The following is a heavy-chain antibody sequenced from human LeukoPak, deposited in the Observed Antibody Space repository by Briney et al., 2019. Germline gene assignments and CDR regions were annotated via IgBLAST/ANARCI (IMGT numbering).Heavy chain of an antibody. CDR3: ARARGYSYARYFDY. Sequence: SQTLSLTCAISGDRVSSNSAAWNWIRQSPSRGLGWLGRTYYRSKWNNAYAVAVKSRITINPDTSKNQFSLQLNSVTPEDTAVYYCARARGYSYARYFDYWGQGTLVTGSS. CDR2: TYYRSKWNN. CDR1: GDRVSSNSAA. D-gene: IGHD5-18*01. J-gene: IGHJ4*02. V-gene: IGHV6-1*01.